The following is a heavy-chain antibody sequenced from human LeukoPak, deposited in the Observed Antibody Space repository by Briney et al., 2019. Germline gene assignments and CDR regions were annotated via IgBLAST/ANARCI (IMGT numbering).Heavy chain of an antibody. Sequence: GGSLRLSCAASGLNFNNAWMNWVRQAPGKGLEWVSTISGGGGSTYYADSVKGRFTISRDNSKNTLYLQVNSLRAEDTAVYYCAKGGKWDVTPFDYWGQGTLVTVSS. CDR1: GLNFNNAW. CDR3: AKGGKWDVTPFDY. CDR2: ISGGGGST. D-gene: IGHD1-26*01. V-gene: IGHV3-23*01. J-gene: IGHJ4*02.